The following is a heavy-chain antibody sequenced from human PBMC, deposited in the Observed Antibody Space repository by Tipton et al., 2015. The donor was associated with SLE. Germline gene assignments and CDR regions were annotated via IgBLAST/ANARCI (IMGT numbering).Heavy chain of an antibody. V-gene: IGHV3-66*01. J-gene: IGHJ4*02. Sequence: SLRLSCAASGFTVSSNYMNWVRQAPGKGLEWVSVIYGGDGTYYADSVKGRFSISRDNSKNTLYLQMNSLRAEDTAVYYCAREGGNSQYYFDSWGQGTLVTVSS. D-gene: IGHD4-23*01. CDR2: IYGGDGT. CDR1: GFTVSSNY. CDR3: AREGGNSQYYFDS.